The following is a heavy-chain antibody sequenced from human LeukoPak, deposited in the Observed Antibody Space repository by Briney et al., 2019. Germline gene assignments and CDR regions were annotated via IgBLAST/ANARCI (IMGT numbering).Heavy chain of an antibody. Sequence: SETLSLTCTVSGGSISTSTFYWGWIRQPPGKGLQWIGDIYYSGSTYYNPSLKSRVTISVDTSKNQFSLKLSSVTAADTAVYYCARHLRFDWLGYFDYWGQGTLVTVSS. CDR2: IYYSGST. CDR1: GGSISTSTFY. J-gene: IGHJ4*02. V-gene: IGHV4-39*01. CDR3: ARHLRFDWLGYFDY. D-gene: IGHD3-9*01.